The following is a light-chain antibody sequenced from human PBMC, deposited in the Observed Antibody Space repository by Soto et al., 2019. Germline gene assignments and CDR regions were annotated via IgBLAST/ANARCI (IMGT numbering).Light chain of an antibody. V-gene: IGLV2-14*01. Sequence: QSALTQPASVSGSPVQSITISCTGTSSDVGGFNYVSWYQQHPGKAPKLMVYEVSNRPSGVSNRFSGSKSGNTASLTISGLQADHEADYYCSSYTSSSTRVFGTGTKLTVL. CDR1: SSDVGGFNY. J-gene: IGLJ1*01. CDR3: SSYTSSSTRV. CDR2: EVS.